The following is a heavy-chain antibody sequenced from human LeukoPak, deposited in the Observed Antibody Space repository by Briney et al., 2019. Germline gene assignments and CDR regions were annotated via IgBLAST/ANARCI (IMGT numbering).Heavy chain of an antibody. Sequence: PGGSLRLSCVASGFNFSSYGMNWVRQAPGKGLEWVTFIRYDGSNKYYADSVKGRFTISRDNSKNTLYLQMNSLRAEDTAVYYCAKVRDYGDQNFDYWGQGTLVTVSS. J-gene: IGHJ4*02. D-gene: IGHD4-17*01. CDR2: IRYDGSNK. V-gene: IGHV3-30*02. CDR3: AKVRDYGDQNFDY. CDR1: GFNFSSYG.